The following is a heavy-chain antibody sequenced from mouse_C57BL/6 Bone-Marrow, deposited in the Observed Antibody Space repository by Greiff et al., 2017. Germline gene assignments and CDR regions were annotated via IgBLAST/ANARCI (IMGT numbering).Heavy chain of an antibody. J-gene: IGHJ3*01. CDR3: AREAIYYDYDGAWFAY. CDR1: GYTFTSYW. CDR2: IDPSDSYT. Sequence: QVQLQQPGAELVRPGTSVKLSCKASGYTFTSYWMHWVKQRPGQGLEWSGVIDPSDSYTNYNQKFKGKAKLTVDTSSSTASMQLSSLTSEDSAVYYCAREAIYYDYDGAWFAYWGQGTLVTVSA. D-gene: IGHD2-4*01. V-gene: IGHV1-59*01.